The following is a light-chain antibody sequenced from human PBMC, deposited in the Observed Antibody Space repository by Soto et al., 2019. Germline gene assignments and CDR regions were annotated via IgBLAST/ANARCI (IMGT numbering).Light chain of an antibody. V-gene: IGLV2-23*01. CDR1: SSDVGSYNL. CDR3: SSYAGSGTSDVV. CDR2: EGS. J-gene: IGLJ2*01. Sequence: QSALTQPASVSGSPGQSITMSCTGTSSDVGSYNLVSWYQQHPGKAPKLMIYEGSKRPSGVSDRFSGSKSGNTASLTISGFQAEDEADYYCSSYAGSGTSDVVFGGGTKPTVL.